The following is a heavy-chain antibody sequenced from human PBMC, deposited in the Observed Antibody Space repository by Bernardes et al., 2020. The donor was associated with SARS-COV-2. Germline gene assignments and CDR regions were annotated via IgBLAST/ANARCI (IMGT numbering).Heavy chain of an antibody. D-gene: IGHD4-4*01. J-gene: IGHJ5*02. CDR2: MYYSGST. Sequence: SETLSLTCTVSGDSISSSFYYWGWIRQPPGKGLEWIGSMYYSGSTYYNPSLKSRVTISVDTSKNQFSLKLSSVTAADTAVYYCARREYSNYNNWFDPWGQGTLVTVSS. CDR1: GDSISSSFYY. CDR3: ARREYSNYNNWFDP. V-gene: IGHV4-39*01.